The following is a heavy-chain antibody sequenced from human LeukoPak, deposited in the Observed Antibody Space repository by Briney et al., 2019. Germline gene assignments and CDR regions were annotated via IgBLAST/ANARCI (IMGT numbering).Heavy chain of an antibody. J-gene: IGHJ3*02. Sequence: SETLSLTCTVSGGSISSYYWSWIRQPPGKGLEWIGYIYYSGSTNYNPSLKSRVTISVDTSKNQFSLKLSSVTAADTAVYYCARDQADSGSYAFDIWGQGTVVTVSS. CDR1: GGSISSYY. V-gene: IGHV4-59*12. D-gene: IGHD1-26*01. CDR2: IYYSGST. CDR3: ARDQADSGSYAFDI.